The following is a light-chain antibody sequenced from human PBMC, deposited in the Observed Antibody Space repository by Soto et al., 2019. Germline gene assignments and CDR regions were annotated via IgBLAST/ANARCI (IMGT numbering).Light chain of an antibody. J-gene: IGKJ1*01. Sequence: DIPMTQSPSSVSASVGDSVTMTCRASQGITNGLAWYQQKPGKAPKPLIYGASSLQSGVPSRFSGGGSGTEFFLTITGLQTEDFATYFCQEADGFPWRFGHGTRVEMK. CDR1: QGITNG. CDR2: GAS. CDR3: QEADGFPWR. V-gene: IGKV1-12*02.